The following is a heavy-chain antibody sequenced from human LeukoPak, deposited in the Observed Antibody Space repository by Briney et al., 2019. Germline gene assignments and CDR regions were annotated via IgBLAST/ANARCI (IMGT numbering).Heavy chain of an antibody. CDR2: IIPIFGTA. J-gene: IGHJ4*02. Sequence: SVKVSCKASGYTFTGYYMHWVRQAPGQGLEWMGGIIPIFGTANYAQKFQGRVTITADESTSTAYMELSSLRSEDTAVYYCARDPYYYGSGSYYNPYFFDYWGQGTLVTVSS. D-gene: IGHD3-10*01. CDR3: ARDPYYYGSGSYYNPYFFDY. V-gene: IGHV1-69*13. CDR1: GYTFTGYY.